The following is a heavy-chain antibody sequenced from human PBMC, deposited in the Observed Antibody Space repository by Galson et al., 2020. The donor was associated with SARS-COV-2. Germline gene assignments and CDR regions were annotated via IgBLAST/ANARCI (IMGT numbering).Heavy chain of an antibody. CDR2: IYPGDSDT. CDR1: GYSFTDYW. V-gene: IGHV5-51*01. CDR3: ARRESYGTSEYFDF. Sequence: GESLKISCKGSGYSFTDYWIGWVRQMPGKGLEWMGIIYPGDSDTRYNPSLQGQVTISVDKSITTAYLQWNSLKASDTAMYYCARRESYGTSEYFDFWGRGTLVTVSS. D-gene: IGHD1-1*01. J-gene: IGHJ2*01.